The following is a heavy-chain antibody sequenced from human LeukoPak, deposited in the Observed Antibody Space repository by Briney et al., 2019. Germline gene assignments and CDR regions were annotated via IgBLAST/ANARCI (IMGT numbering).Heavy chain of an antibody. J-gene: IGHJ3*02. D-gene: IGHD2-15*01. V-gene: IGHV3-21*01. CDR2: ISSSSSYI. CDR3: ARDREGSWDAFDI. CDR1: GFTFSSYS. Sequence: GGSLRLSCAASGFTFSSYSMKWVRQAPGKGLEWVSSISSSSSYIYYADSVKGRFTISRDNAKNSLYLQMNSLRAEDTAVYYCARDREGSWDAFDIWGQGTMVTVSS.